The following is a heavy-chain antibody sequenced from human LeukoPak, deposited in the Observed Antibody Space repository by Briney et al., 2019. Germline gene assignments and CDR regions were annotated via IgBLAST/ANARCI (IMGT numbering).Heavy chain of an antibody. D-gene: IGHD3-3*01. CDR2: MNPNSGNT. Sequence: ASVKVSCKASGYTFTSYDINWVRQATGQGLEWMGWMNPNSGNTGYAQTFQGRVTMTRNTSISTAYMELSSLRSEDTAVYYCARAPTYDFWSGYHTRYHWFDPWGQGTLVTVSS. V-gene: IGHV1-8*01. CDR3: ARAPTYDFWSGYHTRYHWFDP. J-gene: IGHJ5*02. CDR1: GYTFTSYD.